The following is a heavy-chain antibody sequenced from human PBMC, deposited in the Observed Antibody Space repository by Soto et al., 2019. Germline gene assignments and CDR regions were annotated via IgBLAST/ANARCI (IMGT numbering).Heavy chain of an antibody. CDR2: IIPIFGTA. Sequence: QVQLVQSGAEVKKPGSSVKVSCKASGGTFSTYAITWVRQAPGQGLEWMGGIIPIFGTAHYAQKFQGRVTITADESTSTAYMELSSLRSEDTAVYYCARALEEYYYDSSGYYPAYWGQGTLVTVST. V-gene: IGHV1-69*12. D-gene: IGHD3-22*01. J-gene: IGHJ4*02. CDR1: GGTFSTYA. CDR3: ARALEEYYYDSSGYYPAY.